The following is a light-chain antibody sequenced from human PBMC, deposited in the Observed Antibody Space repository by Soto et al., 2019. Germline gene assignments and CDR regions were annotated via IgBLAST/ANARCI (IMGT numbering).Light chain of an antibody. CDR3: QQLNSYPRT. J-gene: IGKJ3*01. V-gene: IGKV1-9*01. Sequence: DIQLTQSPSFLSASVGDRVTITCRASQGISSYLAWYQQKPGKALKLLIYAASTLQSGVPSRFSGSGSGTEFTLTISSLQPEDFATYYCQQLNSYPRTFGPGTKVDIK. CDR2: AAS. CDR1: QGISSY.